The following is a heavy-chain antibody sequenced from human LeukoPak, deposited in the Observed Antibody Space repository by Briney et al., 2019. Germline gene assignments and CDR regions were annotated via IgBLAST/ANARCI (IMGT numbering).Heavy chain of an antibody. Sequence: GGSLRLSCAASGFTFSNYWMSWVRQAPGKGLEWVANIKQDGSDKNFVDSVKGRFTISRDNAKNSLYLQMNSLRAEDTAVYYCARDRRLDLDYWGQGTLVTVSS. J-gene: IGHJ4*02. CDR2: IKQDGSDK. CDR1: GFTFSNYW. D-gene: IGHD6-19*01. V-gene: IGHV3-7*03. CDR3: ARDRRLDLDY.